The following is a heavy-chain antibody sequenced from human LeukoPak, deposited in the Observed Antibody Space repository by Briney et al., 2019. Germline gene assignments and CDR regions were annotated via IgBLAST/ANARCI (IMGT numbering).Heavy chain of an antibody. CDR2: IYYSGST. V-gene: IGHV4-61*01. CDR3: ARTAAGNDAFDI. D-gene: IGHD6-13*01. Sequence: SETLSLTCTVSGGSISSSSYYWSWIRQPPGKGLEWIGYIYYSGSTNYNPSLKSRVTISVDTSKNQFSLKLSSVTAADTAVYYCARTAAGNDAFDIWGQGTMVTVSS. CDR1: GGSISSSSYY. J-gene: IGHJ3*02.